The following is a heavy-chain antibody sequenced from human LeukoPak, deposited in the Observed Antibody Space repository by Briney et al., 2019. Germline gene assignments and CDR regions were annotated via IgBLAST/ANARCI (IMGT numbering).Heavy chain of an antibody. V-gene: IGHV3-21*01. J-gene: IGHJ3*02. CDR3: ARGRQNSGSYSDAFDI. D-gene: IGHD1-26*01. CDR2: ISTSSSYI. CDR1: GFTFSSSS. Sequence: GGSLRLSCAASGFTFSSSSMHWVRQAPGKGLEWVSSISTSSSYIYYADSVKGRFTISRDNAKNSLFLQMNSLRAEDTAVYYCARGRQNSGSYSDAFDIWGQGTMVTVSS.